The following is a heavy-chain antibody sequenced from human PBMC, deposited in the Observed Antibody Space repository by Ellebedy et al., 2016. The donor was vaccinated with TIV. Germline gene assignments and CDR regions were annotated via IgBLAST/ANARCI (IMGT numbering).Heavy chain of an antibody. J-gene: IGHJ4*02. D-gene: IGHD4-17*01. V-gene: IGHV4-39*07. CDR1: GGSISSSSYY. CDR3: ATGRYGDSHLDY. CDR2: IYYSGNT. Sequence: SETLSLTCTVSGGSISSSSYYWGWIRQPPGKGLEWIGSIYYSGNTYYNPSLKSRVTISVDTSKNQFSLKLSSVTAADTAVYYCATGRYGDSHLDYWGQGTLVTVSS.